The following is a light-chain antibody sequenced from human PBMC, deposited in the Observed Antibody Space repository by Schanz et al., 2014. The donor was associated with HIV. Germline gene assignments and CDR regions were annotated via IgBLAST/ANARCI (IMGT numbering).Light chain of an antibody. Sequence: QSALTQPASVSGSPGQSIAISCTGTSSDVGGYKYVSWFQQHPGKAPKLMIYDVNNRPSGVSNRLSGSKSANTASLTISGLQAEDEGDYYCCSYTSSSTWVFGGGTKLT. V-gene: IGLV2-14*03. CDR1: SSDVGGYKY. CDR3: CSYTSSSTWV. CDR2: DVN. J-gene: IGLJ3*02.